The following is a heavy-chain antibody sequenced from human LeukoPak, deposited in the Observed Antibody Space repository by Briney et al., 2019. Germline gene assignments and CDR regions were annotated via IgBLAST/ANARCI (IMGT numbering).Heavy chain of an antibody. CDR1: GGSISGSNHY. V-gene: IGHV4-39*07. J-gene: IGHJ5*02. D-gene: IGHD4-11*01. CDR2: VYHTGRT. CDR3: ARDRRDYGNFVWYDP. Sequence: SDTLSLTCTVSGGSISGSNHYWGWIRQPPGKGPEWIGSVYHTGRTYYNVSLNSRLTISVDTSKNQFSLKMTSVTAADTAVYFCARDRRDYGNFVWYDPWGQGTLVTVSS.